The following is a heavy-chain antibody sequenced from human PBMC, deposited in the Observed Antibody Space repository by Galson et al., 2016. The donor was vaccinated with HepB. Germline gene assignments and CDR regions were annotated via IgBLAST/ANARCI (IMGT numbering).Heavy chain of an antibody. CDR1: GFTFSNYG. D-gene: IGHD2-21*02. J-gene: IGHJ4*02. Sequence: SLRLSCAASGFTFSNYGMQWVRQAPGKGLEWVAVISYGGSTTYYADSVKGRFTISRDNSKKTVYLQMNSLRAEDTAVYYCVKGPFEGGDVYWGQGTLVTVSS. CDR2: ISYGGSTT. CDR3: VKGPFEGGDVY. V-gene: IGHV3-30*18.